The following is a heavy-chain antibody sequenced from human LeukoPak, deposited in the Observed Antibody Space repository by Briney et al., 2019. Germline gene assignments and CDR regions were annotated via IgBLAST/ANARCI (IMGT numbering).Heavy chain of an antibody. CDR3: AQGHSHTAMYF. J-gene: IGHJ4*02. D-gene: IGHD5-18*01. CDR1: GFTFLSYG. CDR2: IRFDGSNT. V-gene: IGHV3-30*02. Sequence: GGSLRLSCAASGFTFLSYGMHWVRQAPGKGLEWVTFIRFDGSNTYYSDSVKGRFTISRDNSKNTLYLQMNSLRVEDTAVYYCAQGHSHTAMYFWGQGTLVTVSS.